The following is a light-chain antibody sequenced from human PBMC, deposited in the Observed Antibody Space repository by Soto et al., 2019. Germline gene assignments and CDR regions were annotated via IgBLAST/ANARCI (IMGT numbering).Light chain of an antibody. J-gene: IGKJ1*01. CDR3: QQYDSFSKT. CDR2: DAS. Sequence: DIQMTQSPSTLSASVGARVTITCRASQSIRSWLAWYQQKPGKAPQLLIYDASNLESGVPSRFSGSGSGTEFTLTISSLQPDDFATYYCQQYDSFSKTFGRGTKVEVK. CDR1: QSIRSW. V-gene: IGKV1-5*01.